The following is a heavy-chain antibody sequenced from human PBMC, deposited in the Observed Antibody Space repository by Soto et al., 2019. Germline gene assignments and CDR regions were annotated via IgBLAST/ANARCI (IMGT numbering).Heavy chain of an antibody. Sequence: VGSLRLSCEASGFTMSSYWMSWVRQAPGKGPQWVANIKPDGSEKYYVDSVKGRFTISRDNAQNSLYLQMNSLRTEDTAVYYCARVAIPIARNDYWGQGTLVTVSS. CDR1: GFTMSSYW. J-gene: IGHJ4*02. V-gene: IGHV3-7*03. D-gene: IGHD6-13*01. CDR2: IKPDGSEK. CDR3: ARVAIPIARNDY.